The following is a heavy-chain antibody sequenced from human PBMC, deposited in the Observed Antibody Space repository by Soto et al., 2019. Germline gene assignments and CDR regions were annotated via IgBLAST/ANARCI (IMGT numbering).Heavy chain of an antibody. CDR3: ATRALVVVTAIRSDAEYLQH. D-gene: IGHD2-21*02. CDR1: GFPFRSYT. Sequence: GGSLRLSCAASGFPFRSYTMNWVRQAPGKGLEWISCISSDTTTIYYADSVRGRFTISRDNAKNSLYLHMNSLRDEDSAVYYCATRALVVVTAIRSDAEYLQHWGQGTLVTVSS. V-gene: IGHV3-48*02. CDR2: ISSDTTTI. J-gene: IGHJ1*01.